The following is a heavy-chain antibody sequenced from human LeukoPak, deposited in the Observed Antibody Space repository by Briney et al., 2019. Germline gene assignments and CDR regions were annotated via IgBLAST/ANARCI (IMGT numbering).Heavy chain of an antibody. CDR3: AREVYAAGKSYYFDY. J-gene: IGHJ4*02. D-gene: IGHD6-13*01. Sequence: GGSLRLSCAASGFTFSSYEMNSVRQAPGKGLEWVSYISSSGSTIYYADSVKGRFTISRDNAKNSLYLQMNSLRAEDTAVYYCAREVYAAGKSYYFDYWGQGTLVTVSS. CDR2: ISSSGSTI. V-gene: IGHV3-48*03. CDR1: GFTFSSYE.